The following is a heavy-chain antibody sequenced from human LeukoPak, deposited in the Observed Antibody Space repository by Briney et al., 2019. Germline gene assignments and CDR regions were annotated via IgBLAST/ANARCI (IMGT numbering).Heavy chain of an antibody. CDR2: INPNSGGT. Sequence: ASVKVSCKASGYTFTGYYIHWVRQAPGQGLEWMGRINPNSGGTNYAQKFQDRVTMTRDTSIRTAYMELSRLRSDDTAVYYCACLHRNVSGQDYWGQGTLVTVSS. CDR1: GYTFTGYY. V-gene: IGHV1-2*06. D-gene: IGHD6-19*01. CDR3: ACLHRNVSGQDY. J-gene: IGHJ4*02.